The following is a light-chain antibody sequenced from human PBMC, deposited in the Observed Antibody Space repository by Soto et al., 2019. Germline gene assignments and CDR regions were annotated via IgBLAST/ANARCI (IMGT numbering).Light chain of an antibody. J-gene: IGKJ4*01. CDR2: DVS. V-gene: IGKV1-5*01. CDR1: QNINAW. CDR3: QQSYSTPLT. Sequence: DIQMTQAPSTLSASVGDRVTITCRASQNINAWLAWYQQKPGKAPKLLIYDVSTLHSGVPSRFSGSASGTEFTLTISSLQPEDFATYYCQQSYSTPLTFGGGTKVDIK.